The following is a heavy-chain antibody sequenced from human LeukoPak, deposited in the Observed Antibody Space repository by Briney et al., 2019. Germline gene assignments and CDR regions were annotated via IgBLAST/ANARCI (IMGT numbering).Heavy chain of an antibody. V-gene: IGHV4-39*01. D-gene: IGHD6-25*01. J-gene: IGHJ4*02. Sequence: SETLSLTCTVSGGSISSSSYYWGWIRQPPGKGLEWIGSIYYSGGTYYNPSLKSRVTISVDTSKNQFSLKLSSMTAADTAVYYCARPDSSGGFDYWGQGTLVTVSS. CDR2: IYYSGGT. CDR1: GGSISSSSYY. CDR3: ARPDSSGGFDY.